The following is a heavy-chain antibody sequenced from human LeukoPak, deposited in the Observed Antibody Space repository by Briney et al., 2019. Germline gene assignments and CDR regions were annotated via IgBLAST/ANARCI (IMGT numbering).Heavy chain of an antibody. CDR1: GFTFSSDA. J-gene: IGHJ4*02. CDR3: AKDVYSSSWSYFDY. V-gene: IGHV3-23*01. D-gene: IGHD6-13*01. Sequence: GGSLRLSCAASGFTFSSDAMSWVRQAPGKGLEWASAISGSGGSTYYADSVKGRFTISRDNSKNTLYLQMNSLRAEDTAVYYCAKDVYSSSWSYFDYWGQGTLVTVSS. CDR2: ISGSGGST.